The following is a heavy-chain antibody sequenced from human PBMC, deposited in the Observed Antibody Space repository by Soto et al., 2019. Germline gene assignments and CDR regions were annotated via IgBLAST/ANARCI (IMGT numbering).Heavy chain of an antibody. J-gene: IGHJ6*02. D-gene: IGHD3-10*01. CDR2: INHSGST. CDR1: GGSFSGYY. CDR3: ARDRGTYYYYYGMDV. Sequence: SETLSLTCAVYGGSFSGYYWSWIRQPPGKGLEWIGEINHSGSTNYNPSLKSRVTISVDTSKNQFSLKLSSVTAADTAVYYCARDRGTYYYYYGMDVWGQGTTVTVYS. V-gene: IGHV4-34*01.